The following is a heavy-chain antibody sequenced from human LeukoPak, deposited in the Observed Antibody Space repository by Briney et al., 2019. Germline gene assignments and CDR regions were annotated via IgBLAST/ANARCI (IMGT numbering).Heavy chain of an antibody. CDR3: ARGQVYFDY. CDR1: GSSISSYY. CDR2: IYTSGST. J-gene: IGHJ4*02. V-gene: IGHV4-4*07. Sequence: TSETLSLTCTVSGSSISSYYWSWIRQPPGKGLEWIGRIYTSGSTNYNPSLKSRVSMSVDTSKNQFSLNLSSVPAADTAVYYCARGQVYFDYWRQGTLVRVSP.